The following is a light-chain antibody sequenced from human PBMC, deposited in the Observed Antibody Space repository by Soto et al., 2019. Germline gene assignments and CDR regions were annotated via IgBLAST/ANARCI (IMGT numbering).Light chain of an antibody. CDR3: QQYDNLPFT. Sequence: DIQMTQSPSSLSASVGDRVTITFQASQDISNYLNWYQQKPGKAPKLLIYDASNLETGVPSRFSGSGSGTDFTFTISSLQPEDIATYYCQQYDNLPFTFGQGTRLE. CDR1: QDISNY. CDR2: DAS. J-gene: IGKJ5*01. V-gene: IGKV1-33*01.